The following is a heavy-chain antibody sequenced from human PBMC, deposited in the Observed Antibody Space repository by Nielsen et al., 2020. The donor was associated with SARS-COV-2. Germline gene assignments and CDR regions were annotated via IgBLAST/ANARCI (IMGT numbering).Heavy chain of an antibody. CDR3: AKEDWHFDY. CDR1: GFSFSNYV. J-gene: IGHJ4*02. D-gene: IGHD3/OR15-3a*01. V-gene: IGHV3-23*01. CDR2: ISGSGIT. Sequence: GGSLRLSCEASGFSFSNYVMSWVRQAPGKGLEWVSGISGSGITYFADSVKGRFSISRDNSKNMVYLQMKSLRAEDTAVYYCAKEDWHFDYWGQGTLVTVSS.